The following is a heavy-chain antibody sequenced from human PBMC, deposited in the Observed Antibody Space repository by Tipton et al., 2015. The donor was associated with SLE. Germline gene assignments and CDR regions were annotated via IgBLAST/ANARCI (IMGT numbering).Heavy chain of an antibody. V-gene: IGHV4-59*07. Sequence: TLSLTCTVSGDALSTNYWNWIRQPPGKGLEWIGYVFISGTTNYNPSLKSRVTISVDTSRNQFSLKLSSVNAADTAVYYCARTPAYYDGNSYQYFFDYWGQGTLVTVSS. D-gene: IGHD3-16*01. J-gene: IGHJ4*02. CDR3: ARTPAYYDGNSYQYFFDY. CDR1: GDALSTNY. CDR2: VFISGTT.